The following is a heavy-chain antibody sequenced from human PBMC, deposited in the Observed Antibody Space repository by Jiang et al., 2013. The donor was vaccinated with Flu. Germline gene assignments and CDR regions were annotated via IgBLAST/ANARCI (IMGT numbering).Heavy chain of an antibody. Sequence: LLKPSETLSLTCAVYGGSFSGYYWSWIRQPPGKGLEWIGEINHSGSTNYNPSLKSRVTISVDTSKNQFSLKLSSVTAADTAVYYCARGHIASPKPGDGMDVWGQGTTVTVPS. V-gene: IGHV4-34*01. CDR3: ARGHIASPKPGDGMDV. J-gene: IGHJ6*02. D-gene: IGHD6-13*01. CDR2: INHSGST. CDR1: GGSFSGYY.